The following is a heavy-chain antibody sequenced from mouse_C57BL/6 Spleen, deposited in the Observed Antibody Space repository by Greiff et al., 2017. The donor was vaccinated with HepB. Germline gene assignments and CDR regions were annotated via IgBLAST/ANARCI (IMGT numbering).Heavy chain of an antibody. CDR2: ISDGGSYT. D-gene: IGHD1-1*01. V-gene: IGHV5-4*01. J-gene: IGHJ1*03. Sequence: EVQRVESGGGLVKPGGSLKLSCAASGFTFSSYAMSWVRQTPEKRLEWVATISDGGSYTYYPDNVKGRFTISRDNAKNNLYLQMSHLKSEDTAMYYCARPPYYGSSSYWYFDVWGTGTTVTVSS. CDR3: ARPPYYGSSSYWYFDV. CDR1: GFTFSSYA.